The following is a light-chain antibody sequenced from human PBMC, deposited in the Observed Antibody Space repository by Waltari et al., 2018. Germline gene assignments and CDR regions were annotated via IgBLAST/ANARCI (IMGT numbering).Light chain of an antibody. CDR1: SCNIEINE. CDR3: AVWDDSLSGRV. V-gene: IGLV1-47*01. Sequence: QSVLTQSPSASGTPGQRGTIYWSGSSCNIEINEGYWYQQFPGTAPKLLIYGDHQRPSGVPDRFSGSKSGTSASLAISGLRSEDEADYYCAVWDDSLSGRVFGGGTRLTVL. J-gene: IGLJ3*02. CDR2: GDH.